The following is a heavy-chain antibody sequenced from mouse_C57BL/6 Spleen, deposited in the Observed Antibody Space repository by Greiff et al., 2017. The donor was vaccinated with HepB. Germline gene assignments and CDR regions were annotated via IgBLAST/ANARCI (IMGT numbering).Heavy chain of an antibody. J-gene: IGHJ3*01. V-gene: IGHV1-53*01. CDR3: ARENYGSSPLAY. D-gene: IGHD1-1*01. Sequence: QVQLQQSGTELVKPGASVKLSCKASGYTFTSYWMHWVKQRPGQGLEWIGNINPSNGGTNYNEKFKSKATLTVDKSSSTAYMQLSSLTSEDSAVYYCARENYGSSPLAYWGQGTLVTVSA. CDR2: INPSNGGT. CDR1: GYTFTSYW.